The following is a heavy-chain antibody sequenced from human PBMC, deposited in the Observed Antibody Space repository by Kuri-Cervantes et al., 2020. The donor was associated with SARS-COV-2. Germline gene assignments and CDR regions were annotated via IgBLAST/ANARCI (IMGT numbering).Heavy chain of an antibody. CDR2: IHYDGTNT. CDR3: ARNSGSSP. CDR1: GFTFSSYG. D-gene: IGHD1-26*01. Sequence: GESLKTSCAASGFTFSSYGMHWVRQAPGKGLEWVALIHYDGTNTYYAVSVKGRFTISRDNAKNSLCLQMNSLRAEDTAVYYCARNSGSSPWGQGTLVTVSS. V-gene: IGHV3-30*02. J-gene: IGHJ5*02.